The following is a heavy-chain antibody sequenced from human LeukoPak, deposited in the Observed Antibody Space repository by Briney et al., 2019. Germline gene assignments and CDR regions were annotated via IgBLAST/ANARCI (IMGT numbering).Heavy chain of an antibody. CDR1: GGSISSYY. Sequence: PSETLSLTCTVSGGSISSYYWSWIRQPPGKGLEWIGYIYYSGSTNYNPSLKSRVTISVDTSKNQFSLKLSSVTAADTAVYYCAREGNTDDYGDFGTSYWYFDLWGRGTLVTVSS. CDR2: IYYSGST. CDR3: AREGNTDDYGDFGTSYWYFDL. J-gene: IGHJ2*01. D-gene: IGHD4-17*01. V-gene: IGHV4-59*01.